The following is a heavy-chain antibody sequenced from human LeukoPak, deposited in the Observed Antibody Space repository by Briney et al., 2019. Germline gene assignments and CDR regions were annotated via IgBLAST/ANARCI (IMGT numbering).Heavy chain of an antibody. CDR3: ARAVSGYDFWSWNAFDI. CDR1: GYTFTGYY. D-gene: IGHD3-3*01. J-gene: IGHJ3*02. Sequence: ASVKVSCKASGYTFTGYYMHWVRQAPGQGLEWMGIINPSGGSTSYAQKFQGRVAMTRDTSTSTVYMELSSLRSEDTAVYYCARAVSGYDFWSWNAFDIWGQGTMVTDSS. CDR2: INPSGGST. V-gene: IGHV1-46*01.